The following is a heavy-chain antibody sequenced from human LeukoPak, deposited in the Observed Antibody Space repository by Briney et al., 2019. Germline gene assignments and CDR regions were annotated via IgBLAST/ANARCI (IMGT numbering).Heavy chain of an antibody. CDR3: TRVGDYGGNWAWYFDL. CDR2: IKSDGSNT. CDR1: GFTFSRYW. J-gene: IGHJ2*01. V-gene: IGHV3-74*01. Sequence: GGSLRLSCAASGFTFSRYWMHWVRQAPGKGLVWVSRIKSDGSNTNYADSVKGRFTISRGNAKNTLYLQMNSLRAEDTAVYYCTRVGDYGGNWAWYFDLWGRGTLVTVSS. D-gene: IGHD4-23*01.